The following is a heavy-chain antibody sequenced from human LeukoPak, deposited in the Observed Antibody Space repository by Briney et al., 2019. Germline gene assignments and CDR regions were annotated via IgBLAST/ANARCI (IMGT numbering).Heavy chain of an antibody. CDR1: GGSISSGGYY. D-gene: IGHD1-1*01. V-gene: IGHV4-31*03. J-gene: IGHJ4*02. CDR3: ARDRYGNYYFDY. Sequence: SQTLSLTCTVSGGSISSGGYYWSWIRQHPGKGLEWIGYIYYSGSTYYNPSLKSRVTISVDTSKNQFSLKLSSVTAADTAVYYCARDRYGNYYFDYWRQGTLVTVSP. CDR2: IYYSGST.